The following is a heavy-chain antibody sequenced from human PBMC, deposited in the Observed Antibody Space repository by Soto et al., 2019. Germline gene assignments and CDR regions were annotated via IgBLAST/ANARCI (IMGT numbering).Heavy chain of an antibody. CDR2: ISGSGGST. Sequence: SCKASGYTFTSYYMHWVRQAPGKGLEWVSAISGSGGSTSYADSVKGRFTISRDNSKNTVYLQMDGLRAEDTAVYYCAKGVSGYFYMDVWGKGTTVTVSS. V-gene: IGHV3-23*01. D-gene: IGHD2-8*01. CDR3: AKGVSGYFYMDV. CDR1: GYTFTSYY. J-gene: IGHJ6*03.